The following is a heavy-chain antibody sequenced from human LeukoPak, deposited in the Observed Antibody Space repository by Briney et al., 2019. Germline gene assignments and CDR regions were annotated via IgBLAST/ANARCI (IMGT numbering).Heavy chain of an antibody. Sequence: PGASMKVSCKASGYTFTGYYMHWVRQAPGQGLEWMGWINPNSGGTNYAQKFQGRVTMTRDTSISTAYMELSRLRSDDTAVYYCARLDAYSSSNFGRYWGQGTLVTVSS. V-gene: IGHV1-2*02. CDR2: INPNSGGT. CDR3: ARLDAYSSSNFGRY. D-gene: IGHD6-6*01. CDR1: GYTFTGYY. J-gene: IGHJ4*02.